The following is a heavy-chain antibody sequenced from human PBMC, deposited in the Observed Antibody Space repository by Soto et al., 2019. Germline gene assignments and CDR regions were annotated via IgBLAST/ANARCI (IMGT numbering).Heavy chain of an antibody. V-gene: IGHV1-8*02. CDR3: ARGVRYCSGGSCYRRRANYYYMDV. D-gene: IGHD2-15*01. CDR2: MNPNSGNT. CDR1: GYTFTSYY. J-gene: IGHJ6*03. Sequence: ASVKVSCKASGYTFTSYYMHWVRQATGQGLEWMGWMNPNSGNTGYAQKFQGRVTMTRNTSISTAYMELSSLRSEDTAVYYCARGVRYCSGGSCYRRRANYYYMDVWGKGTTVTVSS.